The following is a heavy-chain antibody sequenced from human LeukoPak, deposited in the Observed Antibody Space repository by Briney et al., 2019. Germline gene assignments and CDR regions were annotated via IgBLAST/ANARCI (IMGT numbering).Heavy chain of an antibody. D-gene: IGHD5-24*01. V-gene: IGHV3-21*04. CDR1: GFTFSSYN. CDR3: ARVEMATMNFDY. Sequence: GGSLRLSCAASGFTFSSYNMKWVRQAPGKRLEWVSSISSRSSYIFYADSVKGRFTISRDNSKNTLYLQMNSLRAEDTAVYYCARVEMATMNFDYWGQGTLVTVSS. J-gene: IGHJ4*02. CDR2: ISSRSSYI.